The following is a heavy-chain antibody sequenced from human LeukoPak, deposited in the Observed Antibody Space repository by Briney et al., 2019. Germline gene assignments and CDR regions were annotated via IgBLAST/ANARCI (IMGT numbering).Heavy chain of an antibody. CDR2: ISYDGSNK. Sequence: GGTLRLSCAASGFTFSSYAMHWVRQAPGKGLEWVAVISYDGSNKYYADSVKGRFTISRDNSKNTLYLQMNSLRAEDTAVYYCARVGGGSSVDYWGQGTLVTVSS. D-gene: IGHD1-26*01. CDR1: GFTFSSYA. V-gene: IGHV3-30*04. CDR3: ARVGGGSSVDY. J-gene: IGHJ4*02.